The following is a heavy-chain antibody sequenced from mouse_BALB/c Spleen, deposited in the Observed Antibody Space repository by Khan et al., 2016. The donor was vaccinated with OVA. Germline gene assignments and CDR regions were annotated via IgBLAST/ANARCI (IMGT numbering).Heavy chain of an antibody. V-gene: IGHV2-9*02. D-gene: IGHD1-3*01. CDR2: IWAGGSS. Sequence: QVQLKESGPGLVAPSQSLSITCTVSGFSLTSYGVHWVRQPPGKGLEWLGVIWAGGSSNYNSALMSSLSISKDNPKSQVFLKMNSLPTVEPDLYYCAGLADIWGQGTTLTVSS. J-gene: IGHJ2*01. CDR3: AGLADI. CDR1: GFSLTSYG.